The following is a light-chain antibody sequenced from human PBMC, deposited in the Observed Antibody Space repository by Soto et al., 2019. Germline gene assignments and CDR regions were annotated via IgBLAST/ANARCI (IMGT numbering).Light chain of an antibody. J-gene: IGLJ1*01. CDR2: EVT. Sequence: QSVLTQPASVSGSPGQSITISCTGTASDVGGYNSVSWYQQHPGKAPKLMIYEVTDRPSGVSNRFSGSKSGNTASLTISGLQAEDEADYYCLSFTSSHIYVFGTGTKVTV. V-gene: IGLV2-14*03. CDR3: LSFTSSHIYV. CDR1: ASDVGGYNS.